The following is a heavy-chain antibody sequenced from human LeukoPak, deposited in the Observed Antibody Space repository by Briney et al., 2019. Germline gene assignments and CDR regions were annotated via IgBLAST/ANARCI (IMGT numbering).Heavy chain of an antibody. CDR3: ARRAGDYSHPYDY. Sequence: GGSLRLSCTVSGNTVSSNSMSWVRQAPGKGLEWVSFIYSGGSTHYSDSVKGRFTISRDNSKNTLYLQMNSLRAEDTAVYYCARRAGDYSHPYDYWGQGTLVTVSS. D-gene: IGHD3-22*01. CDR2: IYSGGST. V-gene: IGHV3-53*01. J-gene: IGHJ4*02. CDR1: GNTVSSNS.